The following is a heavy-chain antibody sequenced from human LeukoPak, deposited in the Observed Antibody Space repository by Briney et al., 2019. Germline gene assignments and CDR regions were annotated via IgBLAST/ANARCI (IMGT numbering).Heavy chain of an antibody. CDR1: GYTFTSYY. CDR2: INPSGGST. CDR3: ARDSLYGVVDY. D-gene: IGHD4-17*01. J-gene: IGHJ4*02. Sequence: ASVKVSCKTSGYTFTSYYIHWVRQAPGQGLKWMGIINPSGGSTSYAQKFQGRVTMTRDTSTSTVYMYLSSLRSEDMAVYYCARDSLYGVVDYWGQGTLVTVSS. V-gene: IGHV1-46*01.